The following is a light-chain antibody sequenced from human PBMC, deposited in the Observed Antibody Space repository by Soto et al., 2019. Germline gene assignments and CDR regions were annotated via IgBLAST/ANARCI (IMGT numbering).Light chain of an antibody. CDR2: AAS. J-gene: IGKJ3*01. V-gene: IGKV1-8*01. CDR3: QQYYSYPRA. Sequence: AIRMTQSPSSFSASTGDRVTITCRASQGISSYLAWYQQKPGKAPKLLIYAASTLQSGVPSRFSGSGSGTDFTLIISCLQSEDFATYYCQQYYSYPRAFGPGTKVDIK. CDR1: QGISSY.